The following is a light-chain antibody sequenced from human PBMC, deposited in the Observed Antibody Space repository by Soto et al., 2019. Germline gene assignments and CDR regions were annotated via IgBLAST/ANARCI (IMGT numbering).Light chain of an antibody. CDR1: SSDVGGYNY. V-gene: IGLV2-14*01. Sequence: QSALTQPASVSGSPGQSITISCTGTSSDVGGYNYVSWYQQHPGKAPKLMIYEVSNRPSGVSNRFAGSKSGNTASLTISGLQAEYEADYYCSSYTCSSTLYVFGTGTKLTVL. CDR3: SSYTCSSTLYV. CDR2: EVS. J-gene: IGLJ1*01.